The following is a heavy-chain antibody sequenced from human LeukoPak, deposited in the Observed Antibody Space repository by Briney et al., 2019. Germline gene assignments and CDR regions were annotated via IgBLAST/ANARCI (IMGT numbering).Heavy chain of an antibody. CDR1: GYTFTSYG. D-gene: IGHD6-25*01. CDR3: ARASQRLGDSDY. J-gene: IGHJ4*02. Sequence: ASVKVSCKASGYTFTSYGISWMRQAPGQGLEWMGWISAYNGDTNYAQKFQDRVTMTTDTSTTTAYMELRSLRSDDTALYYCARASQRLGDSDYWGQGTLVTVSS. V-gene: IGHV1-18*01. CDR2: ISAYNGDT.